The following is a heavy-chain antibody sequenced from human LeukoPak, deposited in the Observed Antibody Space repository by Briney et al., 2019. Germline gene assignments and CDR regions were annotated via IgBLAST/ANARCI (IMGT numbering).Heavy chain of an antibody. CDR1: GFTFSSYG. CDR2: IRYDGSNK. D-gene: IGHD4/OR15-4a*01. CDR3: AKRCTSIPTRDHFDY. V-gene: IGHV3-30*02. Sequence: GGSLRLSCAASGFTFSSYGMHWVRQAPGKGLEWVAFIRYDGSNKYYADSVKGRFTISRDNSKNTLYLQMNSLRAEDTAVYYCAKRCTSIPTRDHFDYWGQGTLVTVSS. J-gene: IGHJ4*02.